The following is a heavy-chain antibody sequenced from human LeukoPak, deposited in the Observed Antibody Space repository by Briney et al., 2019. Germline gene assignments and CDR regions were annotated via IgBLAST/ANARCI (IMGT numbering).Heavy chain of an antibody. D-gene: IGHD3-10*01. CDR1: GYTFTSNY. Sequence: ASVKVSCKAFGYTFTSNYMHWVRQAPGQGPEWMGVISPSGGSTTYAQKFQGRVTMTRDTSISTAYMELSRLRSDDTAVYYCARMVRGVIINNWFDPWGQGTLVTVSS. V-gene: IGHV1-2*02. CDR3: ARMVRGVIINNWFDP. J-gene: IGHJ5*02. CDR2: ISPSGGST.